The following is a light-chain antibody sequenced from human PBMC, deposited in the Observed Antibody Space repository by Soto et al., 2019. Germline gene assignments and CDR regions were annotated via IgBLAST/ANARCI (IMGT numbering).Light chain of an antibody. CDR1: SSDVGGYNY. CDR3: SSYTRSSRGLYV. Sequence: SALTQPASVSGSPGQSITISCTGTSSDVGGYNYVSWYQQHPGKAPKLMIYEVSNRPSGVSNRLSGSKSGNTASLTISGLQAEDEADYYCSSYTRSSRGLYVFGTGTKVTVL. J-gene: IGLJ1*01. CDR2: EVS. V-gene: IGLV2-14*01.